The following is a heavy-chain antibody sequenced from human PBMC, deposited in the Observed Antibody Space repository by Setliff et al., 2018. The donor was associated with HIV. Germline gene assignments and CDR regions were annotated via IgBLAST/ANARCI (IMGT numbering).Heavy chain of an antibody. CDR1: GGSISSSSYY. CDR2: IYYSGST. Sequence: PSETLSLTCTVSGGSISSSSYYWGWIRQPPGKGLEWIGSIYYSGSTYSNPSLKSRVTISVDTSKNQFSLKLSSVTAADTAVYYCARGQDLGATWTGYYYYYMDVWGEGTTVTVSS. J-gene: IGHJ6*03. V-gene: IGHV4-39*01. D-gene: IGHD1-26*01. CDR3: ARGQDLGATWTGYYYYYMDV.